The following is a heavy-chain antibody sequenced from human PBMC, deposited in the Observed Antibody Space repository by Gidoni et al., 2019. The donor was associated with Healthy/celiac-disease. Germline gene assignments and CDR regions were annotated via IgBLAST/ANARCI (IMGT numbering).Heavy chain of an antibody. Sequence: QVQLVESGGGVVQPGRSLRLSCAASGFTFSSYGMPGVRQAPGKGLEWVAVISYDGSNKYYADSVKGRFTISRDNSKNTLYLQMNSLRAEDTAVYYCAKDQAHVGAVAGRYYYGMDVWGQGTTVTVSS. V-gene: IGHV3-30*18. CDR1: GFTFSSYG. D-gene: IGHD6-19*01. J-gene: IGHJ6*02. CDR2: ISYDGSNK. CDR3: AKDQAHVGAVAGRYYYGMDV.